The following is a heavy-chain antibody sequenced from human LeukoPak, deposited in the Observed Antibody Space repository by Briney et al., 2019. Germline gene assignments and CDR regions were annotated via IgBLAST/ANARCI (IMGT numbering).Heavy chain of an antibody. D-gene: IGHD7-27*01. V-gene: IGHV4-30-4*01. CDR3: ARDGPQLGVQKRGAFDI. CDR2: IYYSGST. J-gene: IGHJ3*02. CDR1: GGSISSSNW. Sequence: PSETLSLTCAVSGGSISSSNWWSWVRQPPGKGLEWIGYIYYSGSTYYNPSLKSRVTISVDTSKNQFSLKLSSVTAADTAVYYCARDGPQLGVQKRGAFDIWGQGTMVTVSS.